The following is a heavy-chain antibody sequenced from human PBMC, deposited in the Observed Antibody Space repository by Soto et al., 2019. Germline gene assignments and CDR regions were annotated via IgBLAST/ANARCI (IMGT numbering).Heavy chain of an antibody. J-gene: IGHJ4*02. CDR1: GYIFTSYD. CDR2: MNPKTGNT. CDR3: AREADSNFDY. V-gene: IGHV1-8*01. Sequence: QVQLVQSGAEVRKPGASVKVSCKVSGYIFTSYDINWVRQAAGQGLEWMGWMNPKTGNTGYAQKFQGRGTMPRNTSTSTAYMEVSSLISEDTAVYYCAREADSNFDYWGQGTLVTVSS.